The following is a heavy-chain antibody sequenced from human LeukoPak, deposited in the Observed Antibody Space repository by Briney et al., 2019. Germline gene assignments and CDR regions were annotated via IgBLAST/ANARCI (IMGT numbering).Heavy chain of an antibody. Sequence: SVKVSCKASGGTFSSYAISWVRQAPGQGLEWMGGIIPIFGTANYAQKFQGRVTITTDESTSTAYMELSSLRSEDTAVYYCAREGRDYSNSYYFDYWGQGTLVTVSS. D-gene: IGHD4-11*01. V-gene: IGHV1-69*05. CDR2: IIPIFGTA. J-gene: IGHJ4*02. CDR3: AREGRDYSNSYYFDY. CDR1: GGTFSSYA.